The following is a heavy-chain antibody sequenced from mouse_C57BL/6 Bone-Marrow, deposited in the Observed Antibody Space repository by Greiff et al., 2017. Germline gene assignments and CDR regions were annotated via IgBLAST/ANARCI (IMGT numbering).Heavy chain of an antibody. CDR2: INPNNGGT. Sequence: VQLQQSGPELVKPGASVKIPCKASGYTFTDYNMDWVKQSHGKSLEWIGDINPNNGGTIYNQKFKGKATLTVDKSSSTAYMELRSLTSEDTAVYYCAREKAQALFAYWGQGTLVTVSA. J-gene: IGHJ3*01. CDR1: GYTFTDYN. CDR3: AREKAQALFAY. D-gene: IGHD3-2*02. V-gene: IGHV1-18*01.